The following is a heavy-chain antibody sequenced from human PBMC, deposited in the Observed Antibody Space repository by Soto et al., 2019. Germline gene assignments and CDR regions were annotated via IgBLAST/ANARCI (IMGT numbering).Heavy chain of an antibody. Sequence: GGSLRLSCAASGFTFSDYYMSWIRQAPGKGLEWVSYISSSGSTIYYADSVKGRFTISRDNAKNSLYLQMNSLRAEDTAVYYCARVKRREYSGYVGFDPWGQGTLVTVSS. V-gene: IGHV3-11*01. CDR2: ISSSGSTI. D-gene: IGHD5-12*01. J-gene: IGHJ5*02. CDR3: ARVKRREYSGYVGFDP. CDR1: GFTFSDYY.